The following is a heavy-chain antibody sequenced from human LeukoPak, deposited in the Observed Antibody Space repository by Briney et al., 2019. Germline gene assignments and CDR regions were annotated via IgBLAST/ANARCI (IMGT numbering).Heavy chain of an antibody. CDR2: ISYDGSNK. J-gene: IGHJ3*02. D-gene: IGHD2-15*01. V-gene: IGHV3-30-3*01. Sequence: PGGSLRLSCAASGFTFSSYAMHWVRQAPGKGLEWVAVISYDGSNKYYADSVKGRFTISRDNSKNTLYLQMNSLRAEDTAVYYCARGYCSGGSCYPDAFDIWGQGTMVTVSS. CDR3: ARGYCSGGSCYPDAFDI. CDR1: GFTFSSYA.